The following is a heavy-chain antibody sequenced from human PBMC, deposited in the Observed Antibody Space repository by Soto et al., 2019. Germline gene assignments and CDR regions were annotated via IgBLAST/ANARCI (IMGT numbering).Heavy chain of an antibody. CDR1: GGSISSGGYY. CDR3: VRTIHISAVAGTWFDP. CDR2: IYYSGST. V-gene: IGHV4-31*03. J-gene: IGHJ5*02. Sequence: SETLSLTCTVSGGSISSGGYYWSWIRQHPGKGLEWIGYIYYSGSTYYNPSLKSRVTISVDTSKNQFSLKLSSVTAADTAVYYCVRTIHISAVAGTWFDPWGQGTLVTVSS. D-gene: IGHD6-19*01.